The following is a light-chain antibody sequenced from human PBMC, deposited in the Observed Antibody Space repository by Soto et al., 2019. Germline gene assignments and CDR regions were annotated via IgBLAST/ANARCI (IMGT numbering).Light chain of an antibody. CDR1: QSVSSSY. CDR3: QQYGSSPTWT. Sequence: EIVLTQSPGTLSLSPGERATLSCRASQSVSSSYLAWYQQKPGQAPRLIIYGASSRATGIPDRFSGSGSGTDFTLTISRLEPEDFAVYYCQQYGSSPTWTFGQGTKVEI. V-gene: IGKV3-20*01. J-gene: IGKJ1*01. CDR2: GAS.